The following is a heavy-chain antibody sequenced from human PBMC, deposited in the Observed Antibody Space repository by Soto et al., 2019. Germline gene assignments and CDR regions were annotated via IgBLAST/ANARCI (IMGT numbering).Heavy chain of an antibody. Sequence: ASVKVSCKASGGTFSSYAISWVRQAPGQGLEWMGGVIPIFGTANYAQKFQGRVTITADESTSTAYMELSSLRSEDTAVYYCARDSRGYSYGYNAFDIWGQGTMVTVSS. CDR2: VIPIFGTA. J-gene: IGHJ3*02. CDR1: GGTFSSYA. CDR3: ARDSRGYSYGYNAFDI. V-gene: IGHV1-69*13. D-gene: IGHD5-18*01.